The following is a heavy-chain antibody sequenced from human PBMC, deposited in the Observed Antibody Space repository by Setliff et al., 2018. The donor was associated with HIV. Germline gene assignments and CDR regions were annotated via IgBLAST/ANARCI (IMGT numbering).Heavy chain of an antibody. J-gene: IGHJ4*02. CDR2: INAGNGNT. CDR1: GYTFTSYA. CDR3: ARGGGYDVVIYFDY. Sequence: ASVKVSCKASGYTFTSYAMHWVRQAPGQRLEWMGWINAGNGNTRYSQTFQGRVTITRDTSASTAYMELSSPRSEDTAVYYCARGGGYDVVIYFDYWGQGTLVAVSS. V-gene: IGHV1-3*01. D-gene: IGHD5-12*01.